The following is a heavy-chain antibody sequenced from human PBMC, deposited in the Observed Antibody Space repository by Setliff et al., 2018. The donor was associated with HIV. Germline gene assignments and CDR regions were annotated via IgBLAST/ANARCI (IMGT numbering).Heavy chain of an antibody. CDR1: GDSISNYF. CDR3: ARHSPSDY. Sequence: PSETLSLTCSVSGDSISNYFWTWIRQPAGKGLEWIGRINTRGNTNYNPSLKSRVTMSIDTSKNQFSLNLTSVTAADTAVYYCARHSPSDYWGQGTLVTVSS. J-gene: IGHJ4*02. V-gene: IGHV4-4*07. CDR2: INTRGNT.